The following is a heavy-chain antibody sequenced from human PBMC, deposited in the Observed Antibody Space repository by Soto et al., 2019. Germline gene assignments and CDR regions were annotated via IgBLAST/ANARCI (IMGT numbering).Heavy chain of an antibody. J-gene: IGHJ4*02. CDR3: ARGGHVVVVTAALDY. Sequence: QVQLMQSGAEVKKPGASVKVSCKASGDTFSDYYIHWVQQAPGQGLEWMGTVNPSGGHTTYSQHFLGRVTMTRDTSTSTLHMELTCLTSEDTAVYYCARGGHVVVVTAALDYWGEGTLVTVSS. CDR1: GDTFSDYY. V-gene: IGHV1-46*01. D-gene: IGHD2-21*02. CDR2: VNPSGGHT.